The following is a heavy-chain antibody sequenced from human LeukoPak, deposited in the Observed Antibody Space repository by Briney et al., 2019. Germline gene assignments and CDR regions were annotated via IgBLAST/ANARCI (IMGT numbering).Heavy chain of an antibody. V-gene: IGHV1-69*05. D-gene: IGHD4-17*01. J-gene: IGHJ3*02. Sequence: SVKVSCKASGGTFSSYAISWVRQAPGQGLEWMGRIIPIFGTANYAQKFQGRVTITTDESTSTAYMEPSSLRSEDTAVYYCARDLGDYGDYGATGIWGQGTMVTVSS. CDR2: IIPIFGTA. CDR1: GGTFSSYA. CDR3: ARDLGDYGDYGATGI.